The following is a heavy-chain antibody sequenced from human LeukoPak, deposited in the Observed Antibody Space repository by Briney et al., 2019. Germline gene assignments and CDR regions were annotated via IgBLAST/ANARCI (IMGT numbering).Heavy chain of an antibody. Sequence: ASVKVSCKASGYTFIDYWIHWVRQAPGQGLEWMGRIDLNTGDTTSAQKFQGRATMTRDTSISTLYLDLSGLGSDDTAVYYCARDAPHQRFDYWGQGTLVTVSS. V-gene: IGHV1-2*02. CDR2: IDLNTGDT. CDR1: GYTFIDYW. CDR3: ARDAPHQRFDY. J-gene: IGHJ4*01.